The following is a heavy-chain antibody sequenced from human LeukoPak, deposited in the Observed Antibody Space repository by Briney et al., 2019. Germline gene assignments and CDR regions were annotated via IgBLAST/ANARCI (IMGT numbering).Heavy chain of an antibody. V-gene: IGHV1-69*05. CDR3: ARGQVAVVSHFDY. Sequence: SVKVSCKASGGTFSSYAISWVRQAPGQGLEWMGGIIPIFGTANYAQKFQGRVTMTRDTSTSTVYMELSSLRSEDTAVYYCARGQVAVVSHFDYWGQGTLVTVSS. CDR2: IIPIFGTA. J-gene: IGHJ4*02. CDR1: GGTFSSYA. D-gene: IGHD4-23*01.